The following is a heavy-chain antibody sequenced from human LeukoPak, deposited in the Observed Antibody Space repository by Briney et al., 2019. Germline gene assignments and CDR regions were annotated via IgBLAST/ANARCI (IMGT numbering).Heavy chain of an antibody. Sequence: ASVKVSCKASGYXFIDYYMHWVRQAPGQAPGQGLEWMGWIHPNSGGTNYAQKFQGRVTMTRDTSISTAYMELSRLSSDDTAVYYCARLAVGNDAWGQGTLVTVSS. D-gene: IGHD6-19*01. CDR1: GYXFIDYY. CDR3: ARLAVGNDA. CDR2: IHPNSGGT. V-gene: IGHV1-2*02. J-gene: IGHJ1*01.